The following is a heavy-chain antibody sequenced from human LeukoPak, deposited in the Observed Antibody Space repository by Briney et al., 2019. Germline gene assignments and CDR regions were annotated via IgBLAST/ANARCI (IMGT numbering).Heavy chain of an antibody. Sequence: SVKVSCKASGFTFTSSAMQWVRQARGQRLEWIGWIVVGSGNTNYAQKFQERVTITRDMSTSTAYMELSSLRSEDTAVYYCAATVRPSITMIVVAPDYWGQGTLVTVSS. D-gene: IGHD3-22*01. J-gene: IGHJ4*02. CDR3: AATVRPSITMIVVAPDY. V-gene: IGHV1-58*02. CDR2: IVVGSGNT. CDR1: GFTFTSSA.